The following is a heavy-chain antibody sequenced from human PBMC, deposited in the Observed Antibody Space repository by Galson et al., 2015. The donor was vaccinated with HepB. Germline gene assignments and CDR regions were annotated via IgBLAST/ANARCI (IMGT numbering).Heavy chain of an antibody. CDR1: GFMFSSYW. CDR2: IRQDGSER. J-gene: IGHJ2*01. CDR3: ARDSNYYDRSGFYWYFDL. Sequence: SLRLSCAASGFMFSSYWMSWVRQAPGKGLEWVTNIRQDGSERYYVDSVKGRFTISRDNAKNSLYLQMNSLRAEDTAVYYCARDSNYYDRSGFYWYFDLWGRGTLVTVSS. V-gene: IGHV3-7*03. D-gene: IGHD3-22*01.